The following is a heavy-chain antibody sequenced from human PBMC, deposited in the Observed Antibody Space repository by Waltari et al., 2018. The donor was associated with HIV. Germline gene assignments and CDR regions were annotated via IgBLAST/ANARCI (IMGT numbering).Heavy chain of an antibody. Sequence: EVQLVQSGAEVKKPGESLKISCKGSGYSFTSYWIGWVRPMPGKGLEWMGIIYPGDSDTRYSPSFQGQVTISADKSISTAYLQWSSLKASDTAMYYCARGPTIAVAGDAEYFQHWGQGTLVTVSS. CDR1: GYSFTSYW. V-gene: IGHV5-51*01. D-gene: IGHD6-19*01. CDR3: ARGPTIAVAGDAEYFQH. CDR2: IYPGDSDT. J-gene: IGHJ1*01.